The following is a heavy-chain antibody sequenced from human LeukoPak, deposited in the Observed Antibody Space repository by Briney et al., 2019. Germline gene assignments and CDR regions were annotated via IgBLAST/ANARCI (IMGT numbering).Heavy chain of an antibody. V-gene: IGHV1-46*01. Sequence: ASVKVSCKASGYTFTSYYMHWVRQAPGQGLEWMGIINPSGGSTSYAQKFQGRVTMTRDMSTSTVYMELSSLRSEDTAVYYCARDRGLATVDWYFDLWGRGTLVTVSS. J-gene: IGHJ2*01. CDR1: GYTFTSYY. CDR3: ARDRGLATVDWYFDL. CDR2: INPSGGST. D-gene: IGHD5-12*01.